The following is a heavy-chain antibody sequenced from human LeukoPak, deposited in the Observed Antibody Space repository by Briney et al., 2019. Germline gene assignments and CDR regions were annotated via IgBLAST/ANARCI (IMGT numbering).Heavy chain of an antibody. CDR1: GYTFTNYD. V-gene: IGHV1-8*01. J-gene: IGHJ5*02. D-gene: IGHD2-15*01. CDR3: ARDQDIVVVVAALRQREMGGFDP. CDR2: MNPKSGNT. Sequence: GASVKVSCKASGYTFTNYDINWVRQATGQGPEWMGWMNPKSGNTGYAQKFQGRVTMTRNTSISTAYMELSSLRSDDTAVYYCARDQDIVVVVAALRQREMGGFDPWGQGTLVTV.